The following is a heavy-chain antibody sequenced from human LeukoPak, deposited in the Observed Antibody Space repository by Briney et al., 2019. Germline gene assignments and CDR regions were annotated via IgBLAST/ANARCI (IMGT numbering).Heavy chain of an antibody. J-gene: IGHJ5*02. CDR1: GYTFTSYA. D-gene: IGHD2-21*02. CDR3: ARGYCGGDCYNDWFDP. Sequence: ASVKVSCKASGYTFTSYAMHWVRQAPGHRLEWMGWINAGDGNTKYSQKFQGRVTITRDTSASTAYMELSSLRSEDTAVYYCARGYCGGDCYNDWFDPWGQGTLVTVSS. CDR2: INAGDGNT. V-gene: IGHV1-3*01.